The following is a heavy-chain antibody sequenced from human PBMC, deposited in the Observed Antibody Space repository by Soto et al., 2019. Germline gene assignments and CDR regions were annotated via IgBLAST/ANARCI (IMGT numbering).Heavy chain of an antibody. CDR1: GCSFSDSY. CDR2: ISGSSGYT. V-gene: IGHV3-11*06. Sequence: QVQLVESGGGLVKPGGSLRLSCAASGCSFSDSYMSWVRQAPGNGLEGVAYISGSSGYTGYADSVKGRFTISRANAKNSLYLQMNSLRVEDTAVYYCARDRGGYGPPDVWGQGTTVTVSS. J-gene: IGHJ6*02. CDR3: ARDRGGYGPPDV. D-gene: IGHD3-10*01.